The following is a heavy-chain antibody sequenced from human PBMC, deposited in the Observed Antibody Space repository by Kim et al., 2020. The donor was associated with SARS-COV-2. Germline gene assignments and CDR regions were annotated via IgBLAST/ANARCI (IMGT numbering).Heavy chain of an antibody. D-gene: IGHD2-2*01. Sequence: TGYAQKLQGRVTMTRNTSISTAYMELSSLRSEDTAVYYCARGTRGGQHDYWGQGTLVTVSS. V-gene: IGHV1-8*01. J-gene: IGHJ4*02. CDR2: T. CDR3: ARGTRGGQHDY.